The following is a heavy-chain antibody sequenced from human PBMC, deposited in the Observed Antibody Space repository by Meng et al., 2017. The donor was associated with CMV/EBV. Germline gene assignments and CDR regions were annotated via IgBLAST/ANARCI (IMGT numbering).Heavy chain of an antibody. Sequence: SETLSLTCTVSGGSISSSSYYWGWIRQPPGTGLEWIGSIYYSGSTYYNPSLKSRVTISVDTSKNQFSLTLSSVTAADTAVYYCSRHAQGIAAAGTHGWFDPWGQGTLVTVSS. CDR1: GGSISSSSYY. CDR3: SRHAQGIAAAGTHGWFDP. D-gene: IGHD6-13*01. V-gene: IGHV4-39*01. CDR2: IYYSGST. J-gene: IGHJ5*02.